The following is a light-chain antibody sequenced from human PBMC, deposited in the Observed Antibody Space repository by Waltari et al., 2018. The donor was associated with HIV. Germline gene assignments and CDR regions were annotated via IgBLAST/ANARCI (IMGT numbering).Light chain of an antibody. V-gene: IGLV1-47*01. CDR3: ASRDDSLSVHVI. CDR1: SSNIGTNH. Sequence: QSVLSQPPSASGTPGQRVTISCSGSSSNIGTNHVYWYQQFAGTAPKLLIYRKDRRTLGVPDRFACAKSGTSASLVISGLRSEDEADYYCASRDDSLSVHVIFGGGTKLTVL. J-gene: IGLJ2*01. CDR2: RKD.